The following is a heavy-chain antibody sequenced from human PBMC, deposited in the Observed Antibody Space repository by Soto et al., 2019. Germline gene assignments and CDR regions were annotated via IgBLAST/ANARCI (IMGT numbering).Heavy chain of an antibody. V-gene: IGHV4-59*01. CDR3: ARYAGSSWFDY. CDR2: INYSGRT. CDR1: GGSISTYY. D-gene: IGHD6-13*01. Sequence: PSETLSLTCTVSGGSISTYYWSWIRQPPGKGPEWIGYINYSGRTNYNPPLKSRVSISLDTSKKQFSLKLRSVTAADTAVYYCARYAGSSWFDYWGQGTLVTVSS. J-gene: IGHJ4*02.